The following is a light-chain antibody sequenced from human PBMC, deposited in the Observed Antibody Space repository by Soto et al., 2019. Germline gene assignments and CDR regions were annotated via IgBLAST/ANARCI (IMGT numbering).Light chain of an antibody. CDR3: SSYTSTGTLIV. V-gene: IGLV2-14*01. CDR2: EVS. CDR1: TSDIGTYNY. Sequence: QSALTQPASVSGSPGQSITISCSGGTSDIGTYNYVSWYQHHPGKVPKVMIYEVSNRPSGVSNRFSGSKSGDTASLTISKLLPEDEADYYCSSYTSTGTLIVFGGGTKLTVL. J-gene: IGLJ2*01.